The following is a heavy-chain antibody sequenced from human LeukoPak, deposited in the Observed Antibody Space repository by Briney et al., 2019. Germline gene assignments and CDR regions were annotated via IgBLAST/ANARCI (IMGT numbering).Heavy chain of an antibody. Sequence: PSETLSLTCAVYGGSFSGYYWSWIRQPPGKGLEWVSVIYSGGSTYYADSVKGRFTISRDNSKNTLYLQMNSLRAEDTAVYYCARDRSGYFQNWGQGTLVTVSS. CDR3: ARDRSGYFQN. CDR2: IYSGGST. D-gene: IGHD3-3*01. CDR1: GGSFSGYY. V-gene: IGHV3-66*01. J-gene: IGHJ1*01.